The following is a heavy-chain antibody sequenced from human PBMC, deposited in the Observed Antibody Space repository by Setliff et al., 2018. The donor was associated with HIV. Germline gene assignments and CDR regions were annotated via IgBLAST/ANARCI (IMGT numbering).Heavy chain of an antibody. D-gene: IGHD1-26*01. CDR1: GFTFSSFA. J-gene: IGHJ6*02. CDR3: ARPTNIDTLYYGSQTFSMYYFGLDV. Sequence: PGGSLRLSCAASGFTFSSFAMTWVRQDPGKGLEWVTTIRGYDEATHYTDSVKGRFTISRDISRNTLYLQMNSLRVEDTAVYFCARPTNIDTLYYGSQTFSMYYFGLDVWGQGTTVTVS. V-gene: IGHV3-23*01. CDR2: IRGYDEAT.